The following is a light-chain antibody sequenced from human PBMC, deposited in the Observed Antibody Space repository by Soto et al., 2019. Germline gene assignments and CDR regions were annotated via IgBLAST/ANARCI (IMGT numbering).Light chain of an antibody. V-gene: IGKV1-5*03. CDR3: QHYNSYSEA. CDR2: KAS. J-gene: IGKJ1*01. Sequence: DIKMIQSPSTLSGYIGDRVTITCRASQTISSWLAWYQQKPGKAPKLLIYKASTLKSGVPSRFSGSGSGTEFTLTISSLQPDDFATYYCQHYNSYSEAFGQGTKVDIK. CDR1: QTISSW.